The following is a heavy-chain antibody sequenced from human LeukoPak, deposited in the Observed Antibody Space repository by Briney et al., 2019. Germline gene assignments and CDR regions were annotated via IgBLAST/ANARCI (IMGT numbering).Heavy chain of an antibody. CDR3: ARDPVVRGVITHYYYGMDV. J-gene: IGHJ6*02. V-gene: IGHV3-7*01. CDR2: IKQDGSEK. D-gene: IGHD3-10*01. CDR1: GFTFSSYA. Sequence: PGGSLRLSCAASGFTFSSYAMSWVRQAPGKGLEWVANIKQDGSEKYYVDSVKGRFTISRDNAKNSLYLQMNSLRAEDTAVYYCARDPVVRGVITHYYYGMDVWGQGTTVTVSS.